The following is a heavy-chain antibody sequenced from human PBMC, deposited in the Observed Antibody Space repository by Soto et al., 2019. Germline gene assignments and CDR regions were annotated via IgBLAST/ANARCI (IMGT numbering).Heavy chain of an antibody. V-gene: IGHV2-26*01. D-gene: IGHD6-19*01. CDR2: IFSNDEK. CDR1: GFSLSNARMD. CDR3: ARIGYSSGWYQL. Sequence: QVTLKESGPVLVKPTETLTLTCTVSGFSLSNARMDVSWIRQPPGKALEWLAHIFSNDEKSYSTSLKSRLTTPKDTSKNQGVLTHTNIGPVDTAKYFCARIGYSSGWYQLWGQGTLVTVSS. J-gene: IGHJ4*02.